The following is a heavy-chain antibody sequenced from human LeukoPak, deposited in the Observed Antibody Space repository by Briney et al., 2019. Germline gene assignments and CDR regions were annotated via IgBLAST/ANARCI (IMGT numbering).Heavy chain of an antibody. J-gene: IGHJ3*02. CDR3: ARGMQYYDFWSGVQGAVDI. V-gene: IGHV3-66*02. D-gene: IGHD3-3*01. CDR1: GFTVSSNY. CDR2: IYSGGST. Sequence: GGSLRLSCAASGFTVSSNYMSWVRQAPGKGLEWVSVIYSGGSTYYADSVKGRFTISRDNSKNTLYLQMNSLRAEDKAVYYGARGMQYYDFWSGVQGAVDIWGQGTMVTVSS.